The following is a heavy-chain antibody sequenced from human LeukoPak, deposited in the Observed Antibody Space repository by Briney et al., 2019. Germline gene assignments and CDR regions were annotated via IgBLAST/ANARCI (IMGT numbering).Heavy chain of an antibody. D-gene: IGHD2-15*01. CDR1: GGSISSSSYY. V-gene: IGHV4-39*01. CDR2: TYYSGST. CDR3: ASTSVVVVAATYYYYYGMDV. J-gene: IGHJ6*02. Sequence: SETLSLTCTVSGGSISSSSYYWGWIRQPPGKGLEWIGSTYYSGSTYYNPSLKSRVTISVDTSKNQFSLKLSSVTAADTAVYYCASTSVVVVAATYYYYYGMDVWGQGTTVTVSS.